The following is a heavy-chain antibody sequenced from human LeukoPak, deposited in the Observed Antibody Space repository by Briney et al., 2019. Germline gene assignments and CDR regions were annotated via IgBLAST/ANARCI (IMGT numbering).Heavy chain of an antibody. J-gene: IGHJ4*02. Sequence: PGGSLRLSCAASGFTFSSYWMHWVRQAPGKGLVWVSRINSDGSSTSYADSVKGRFTISRDNAKNTLYLQMNSLRAEDTAVYYCASEKYYYDSSGYYGYYWGQGTLVTVSS. V-gene: IGHV3-74*01. CDR3: ASEKYYYDSSGYYGYY. CDR1: GFTFSSYW. CDR2: INSDGSST. D-gene: IGHD3-22*01.